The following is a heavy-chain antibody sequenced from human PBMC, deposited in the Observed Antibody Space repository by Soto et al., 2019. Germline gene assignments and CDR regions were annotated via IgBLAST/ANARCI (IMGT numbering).Heavy chain of an antibody. CDR1: GFHFSASA. CDR3: TRYDAFDS. D-gene: IGHD3-3*01. J-gene: IGHJ4*02. CDR2: IRSKAHGYAT. V-gene: IGHV3-73*01. Sequence: GGSLRLSCAASGFHFSASAMHWVRQPSGKGLEWVGRIRSKAHGYATGYAASVKGRFTISRDDSKNTAFLQLNSLRTEDTAVYYCTRYDAFDSWGQGALVTVSS.